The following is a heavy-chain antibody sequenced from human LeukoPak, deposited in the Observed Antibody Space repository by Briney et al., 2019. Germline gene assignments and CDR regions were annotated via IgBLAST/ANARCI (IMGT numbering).Heavy chain of an antibody. CDR3: ARGEYYYDSSGYYRYFDY. CDR2: ISSSGSTI. Sequence: GGSLRLSCAASGFTLSSYEMNWVRQAPGKGLEWVSYISSSGSTIYYADSVKGRFTISRDNAKNSLYLQMNSLRAEDTAVYYCARGEYYYDSSGYYRYFDYWGQGTLVTVSS. CDR1: GFTLSSYE. J-gene: IGHJ4*02. V-gene: IGHV3-48*03. D-gene: IGHD3-22*01.